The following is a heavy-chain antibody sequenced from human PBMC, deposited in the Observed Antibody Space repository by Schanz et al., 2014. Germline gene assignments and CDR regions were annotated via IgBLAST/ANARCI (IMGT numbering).Heavy chain of an antibody. CDR3: ARDAADFYDILTEEDY. V-gene: IGHV1-18*01. CDR1: GYTFTSYG. J-gene: IGHJ4*02. CDR2: ISAYNGNT. Sequence: QVHLVQSGAEVKKPGASVKVSCKASGYTFTSYGISWVRQAPGQGLEWMGWISAYNGNTKYPQKLQGRVTMTTDTSTSTDYMELRSLRSDDTAVYYCARDAADFYDILTEEDYWGQGTLVTVSS. D-gene: IGHD3-9*01.